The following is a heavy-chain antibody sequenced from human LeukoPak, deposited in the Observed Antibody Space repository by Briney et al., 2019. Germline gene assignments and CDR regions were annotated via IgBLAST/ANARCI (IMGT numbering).Heavy chain of an antibody. J-gene: IGHJ4*02. CDR3: ARGPEAVAPEGLNY. Sequence: SETLSLTCTVSGGSISSYYWSWIRQPAGEGLEWIGRIYTSGSTNYNPSLKSRVTMSVDTSKNQFSLKLSSVTAADTAMYYCARGPEAVAPEGLNYWGQGTLVTVSS. CDR1: GGSISSYY. V-gene: IGHV4-4*07. D-gene: IGHD6-19*01. CDR2: IYTSGST.